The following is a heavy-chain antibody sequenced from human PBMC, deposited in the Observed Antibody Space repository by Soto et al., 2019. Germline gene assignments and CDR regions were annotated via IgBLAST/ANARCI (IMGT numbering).Heavy chain of an antibody. CDR3: ARQYDILTGYYLEVGY. Sequence: QVQLVQSGAEVKKPGASVKVSCKASGYTFTSYGISWVRQAPGQGLEWMGWMSAYSGNTNYAQKLQGRVTMTTDTSTSTAYMELRSLKSDDTAVYYCARQYDILTGYYLEVGYWGQGTLVTVSS. J-gene: IGHJ4*02. V-gene: IGHV1-18*01. D-gene: IGHD3-9*01. CDR1: GYTFTSYG. CDR2: MSAYSGNT.